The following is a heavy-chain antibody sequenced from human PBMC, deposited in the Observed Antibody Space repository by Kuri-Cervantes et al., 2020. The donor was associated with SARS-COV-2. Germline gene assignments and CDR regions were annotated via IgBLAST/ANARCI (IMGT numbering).Heavy chain of an antibody. CDR2: ISAYNGNT. V-gene: IGHV1-18*01. CDR3: ARLSGFLYSSGWDDY. CDR1: GYTFTSYG. D-gene: IGHD6-19*01. Sequence: ASVKVSCKASGYTFTSYGISWVRQAPGQGLEWMGWISAYNGNTNYAQKLQGRVTMTTDTSTSTAYMELSRLRSDDTAVYYCARLSGFLYSSGWDDYWGQGTLVTVSS. J-gene: IGHJ4*02.